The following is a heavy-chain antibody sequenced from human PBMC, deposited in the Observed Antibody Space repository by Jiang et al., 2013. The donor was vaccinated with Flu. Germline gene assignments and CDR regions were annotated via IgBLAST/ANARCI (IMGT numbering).Heavy chain of an antibody. J-gene: IGHJ5*02. CDR1: GGSITSYY. CDR2: VYYSGTT. Sequence: PGLVKPSETLSLTCTLSGGSITSYYWSWIRRSPGKGLEWIGYVYYSGTTNYNPSLKSRVTISVDTSKNQFSLKLRSVTPADTAVYYCARDASGGYNWFDPWGQGTLVTVSS. V-gene: IGHV4-59*01. CDR3: ARDASGGYNWFDP. D-gene: IGHD2-15*01.